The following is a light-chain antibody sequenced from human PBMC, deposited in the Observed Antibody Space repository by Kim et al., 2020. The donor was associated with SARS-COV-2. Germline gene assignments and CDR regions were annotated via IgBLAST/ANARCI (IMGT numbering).Light chain of an antibody. V-gene: IGLV2-14*01. CDR2: DVS. CDR1: SSDVGGYNY. J-gene: IGLJ1*01. CDR3: SSYTSSSTFEV. Sequence: QSALTQPASVSGSPGQSITISCTGTSSDVGGYNYVSWYQQHPGKAPKLMIYDVSKRPLGVSNRFSGSKSGNTASLTISGLQAEDEADYYCSSYTSSSTFEVFGTGTKVTVL.